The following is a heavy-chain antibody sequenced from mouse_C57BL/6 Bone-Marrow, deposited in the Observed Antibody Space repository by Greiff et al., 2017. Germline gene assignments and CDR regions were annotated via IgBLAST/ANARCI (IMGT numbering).Heavy chain of an antibody. V-gene: IGHV1-81*01. CDR2: LYPRSGHT. D-gene: IGHD2-12*01. Sequence: VQLQLSGAELARPGASVKLSCQASGYTFTRSGISWVKQRPGPGLEWIGALYPRSGHTYYNETFKGTATLTPDTSSSTAYMELRGLTSEDSAVCFCARVKNSDYFDYWGQGTTLTVSS. CDR3: ARVKNSDYFDY. J-gene: IGHJ2*01. CDR1: GYTFTRSG.